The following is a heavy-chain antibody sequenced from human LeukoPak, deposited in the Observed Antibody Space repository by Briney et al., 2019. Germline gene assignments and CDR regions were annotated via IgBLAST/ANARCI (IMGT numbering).Heavy chain of an antibody. CDR1: GGSISSSSYY. V-gene: IGHV4-39*01. CDR2: IYYSGST. CDR3: ARRLTEYCTKGVCYWFDY. Sequence: SETLSLTCTVSGGSISSSSYYWGWIRQPPGKGLEWIGSIYYSGSTYYNPSLKCRVTISVDTSKNQFSRKLRSVTAADTAVYYCARRLTEYCTKGVCYWFDYWGRGTLVTVS. D-gene: IGHD2-8*01. J-gene: IGHJ4*02.